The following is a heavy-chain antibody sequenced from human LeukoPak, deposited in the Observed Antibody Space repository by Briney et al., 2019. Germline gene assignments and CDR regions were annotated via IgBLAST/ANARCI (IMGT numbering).Heavy chain of an antibody. Sequence: GGSLRLSCAAPGFTFSSYGMHWVRQAPGKGLEWVANIKQDGSEKYYVDSVKGRFTISRDTAKNSLYLQMNSLRAEDTAVYYCARWTLLGARTIDYWGQGTLVTVSS. V-gene: IGHV3-7*01. CDR3: ARWTLLGARTIDY. D-gene: IGHD3-16*01. CDR1: GFTFSSYG. CDR2: IKQDGSEK. J-gene: IGHJ4*02.